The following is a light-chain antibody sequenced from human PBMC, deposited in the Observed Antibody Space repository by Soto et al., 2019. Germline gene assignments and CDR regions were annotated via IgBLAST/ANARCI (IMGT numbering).Light chain of an antibody. CDR3: RSYTSSSTTV. CDR2: EVS. J-gene: IGLJ1*01. CDR1: SSDVGGYNY. Sequence: QSALTHPASVSGSPGQSITISCTGTSSDVGGYNYVSWYQQHPGKAPKLMIYEVSNRPSGVSNRFSGSKSGNTASLTISGLQAEDEADYYCRSYTSSSTTVSGTRTKVTVL. V-gene: IGLV2-14*01.